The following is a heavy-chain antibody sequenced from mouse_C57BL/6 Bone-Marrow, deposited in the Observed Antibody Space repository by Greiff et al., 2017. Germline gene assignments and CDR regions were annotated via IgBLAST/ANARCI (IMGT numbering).Heavy chain of an antibody. CDR2: IYPRSGNT. V-gene: IGHV1-81*01. Sequence: VKLVESGAELARPGASVKLSCKASGYTFTSYGISWVKQRTGQGLEWIGEIYPRSGNTYYNEKFKGKATLTADKSSSTAYMELRSLTSEDSAVYFCARRGYYGSSYEYFDYWGQGTTLTVSS. D-gene: IGHD1-1*01. CDR3: ARRGYYGSSYEYFDY. J-gene: IGHJ2*01. CDR1: GYTFTSYG.